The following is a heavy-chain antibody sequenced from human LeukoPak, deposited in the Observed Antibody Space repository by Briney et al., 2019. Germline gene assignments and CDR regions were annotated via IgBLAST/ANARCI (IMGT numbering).Heavy chain of an antibody. V-gene: IGHV3-7*01. J-gene: IGHJ4*02. D-gene: IGHD6-13*01. Sequence: GGSLRLSCAASEFTLSNYWLSWVRQAPGKGLEWVANIKEDGSVKNYVASVKGRFAISRDNAKNSLYLQMNSLRAEDTAVYYCAREVPGGSSWFDYWGQGTLVTVSS. CDR1: EFTLSNYW. CDR3: AREVPGGSSWFDY. CDR2: IKEDGSVK.